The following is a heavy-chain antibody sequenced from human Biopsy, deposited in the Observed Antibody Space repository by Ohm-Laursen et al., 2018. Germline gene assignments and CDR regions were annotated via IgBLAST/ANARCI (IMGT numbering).Heavy chain of an antibody. J-gene: IGHJ5*02. CDR2: IYNTETT. CDR3: ARHPTGFWFDP. V-gene: IGHV4-39*01. CDR1: GGSISSSTTYY. Sequence: DTLSLTCIVSGGSISSSTTYYWAWLRQPPGKGLEWIGSIYNTETTFYNPSLKSRVTISVDTSTNQFSLKVSSVTAADTALYFCARHPTGFWFDPWGHGTLVTVSS.